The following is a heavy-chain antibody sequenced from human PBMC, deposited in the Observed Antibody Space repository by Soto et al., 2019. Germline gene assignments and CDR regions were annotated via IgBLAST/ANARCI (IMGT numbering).Heavy chain of an antibody. CDR3: AKEGSIAATFDY. CDR2: ISYDGSNK. CDR1: GFTFSSYG. V-gene: IGHV3-30*18. D-gene: IGHD6-13*01. J-gene: IGHJ4*02. Sequence: QVQLVESGGGVVQPGRSLRLSCAASGFTFSSYGMHWVRQAPGKGLEWVAVISYDGSNKYYADSVKGRFTISRDNSKNTLYLQMNSLRAEDTAVYHCAKEGSIAATFDYWGQGTLVTVSS.